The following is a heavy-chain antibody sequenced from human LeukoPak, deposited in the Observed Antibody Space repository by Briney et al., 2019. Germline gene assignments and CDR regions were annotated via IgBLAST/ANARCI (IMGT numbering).Heavy chain of an antibody. V-gene: IGHV3-74*01. J-gene: IGHJ4*02. Sequence: GGSLRLSCVASGFTFSDYWMHWVRQTPGKGLVWVSRITGDGSDTTYADSVKGRFTISRDNAKNTLYLQMDSLRAEDTAVYYCARTRSYYFDYWGQGTLVTVSS. CDR2: ITGDGSDT. D-gene: IGHD6-6*01. CDR3: ARTRSYYFDY. CDR1: GFTFSDYW.